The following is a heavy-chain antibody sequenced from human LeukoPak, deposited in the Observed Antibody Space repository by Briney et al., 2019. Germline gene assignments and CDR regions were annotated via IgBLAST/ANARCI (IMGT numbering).Heavy chain of an antibody. V-gene: IGHV4-34*01. J-gene: IGHJ4*02. D-gene: IGHD4-17*01. CDR2: INHSGST. Sequence: SETLSLTCAVYGGSFSGYYWSWIRQPPGKGLEWIGEINHSGSTNYNPSLKSRVTISVDTSKNQFSLKLNSVTAADTAVYYCARHAGYGDYVSYYFDYWGQGTLVTVSS. CDR3: ARHAGYGDYVSYYFDY. CDR1: GGSFSGYY.